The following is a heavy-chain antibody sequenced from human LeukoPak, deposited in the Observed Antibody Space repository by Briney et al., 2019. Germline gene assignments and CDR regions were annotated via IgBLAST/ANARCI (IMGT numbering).Heavy chain of an antibody. D-gene: IGHD3-10*01. J-gene: IGHJ6*02. V-gene: IGHV3-30*03. CDR2: IVYDGSNK. CDR3: ARYYGSGRGYYGMDV. CDR1: GFTFSSYG. Sequence: GGSPRLSCAASGFTFSSYGMHWVRQAPGKGLEWVALIVYDGSNKYDESSNNYADSVKGQFTISRDNSKNTLYLQLNSLRAEDTAVYYCARYYGSGRGYYGMDVWGQGTTVTVSS.